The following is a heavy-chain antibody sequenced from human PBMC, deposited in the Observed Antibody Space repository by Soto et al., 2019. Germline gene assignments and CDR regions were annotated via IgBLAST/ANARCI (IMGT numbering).Heavy chain of an antibody. V-gene: IGHV3-66*01. J-gene: IGHJ4*02. CDR3: ARVTSSGRLIEAFDY. Sequence: EVQLVESGGGLVQPGGSLRLSCAASGFTVSSNYMSWVRQAPGKGLEWVSVIYSVGSTYYADSVKGGFTISRDNSKNTLYLQLNRLRAEDTAVYYCARVTSSGRLIEAFDYWGQGTLVTVSS. CDR1: GFTVSSNY. D-gene: IGHD6-19*01. CDR2: IYSVGST.